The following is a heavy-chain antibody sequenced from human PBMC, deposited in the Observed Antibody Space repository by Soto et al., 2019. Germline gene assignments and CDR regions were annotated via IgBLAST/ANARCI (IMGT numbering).Heavy chain of an antibody. CDR3: ALHYYDSSGSLYYFDY. D-gene: IGHD3-22*01. CDR1: GGAISSSSYY. V-gene: IGHV4-39*01. J-gene: IGHJ4*02. CDR2: IYYSGST. Sequence: AETLSLACTVSGGAISSSSYYWCVIRRPPGKGLEWIGSIYYSGSTYYNPSLKSRVTISVDTSKNQFSLKLSSVTAADTAVYYCALHYYDSSGSLYYFDYWGQGTLVTVSS.